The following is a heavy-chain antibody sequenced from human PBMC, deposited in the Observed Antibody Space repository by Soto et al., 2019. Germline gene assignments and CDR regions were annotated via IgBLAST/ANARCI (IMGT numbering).Heavy chain of an antibody. CDR3: ATGQPTRPLGYYYYGMDL. CDR2: INHSGST. V-gene: IGHV4-34*01. Sequence: SETLSLTCAVYGGSFSGYYWSWIRQPPGKGLEWIGEINHSGSTNYNPSLKSRVTISVDTSKNQFSLKLSSVTAADTAVYYCATGQPTRPLGYYYYGMDLWGQGTAVTVSS. CDR1: GGSFSGYY. J-gene: IGHJ6*02.